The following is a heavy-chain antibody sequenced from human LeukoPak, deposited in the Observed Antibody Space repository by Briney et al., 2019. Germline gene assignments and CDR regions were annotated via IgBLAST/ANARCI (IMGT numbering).Heavy chain of an antibody. CDR3: AKSVVRAAHFYAVHMDV. Sequence: SGGSLRLSCAASGLTFSSYGMHWVRQAPGKGLEWVAVISYDGSNKYYADSVKGRFTISRDNSKNTLYLQMNSLRAEDTAVYYCAKSVVRAAHFYAVHMDVWGKGNTVTVSS. V-gene: IGHV3-30*18. CDR2: ISYDGSNK. D-gene: IGHD2-2*01. CDR1: GLTFSSYG. J-gene: IGHJ6*03.